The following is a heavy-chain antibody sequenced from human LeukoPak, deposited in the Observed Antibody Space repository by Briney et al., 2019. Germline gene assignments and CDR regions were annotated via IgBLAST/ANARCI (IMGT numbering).Heavy chain of an antibody. Sequence: GGSLRLSCAASGFTFSSYGMHWVRQAPGKGLEWVAVIWYDGSNKYYADSVKGRFTISRDNSKNTLYLQMNSLRAEDTAVYYCANLPLYDSSGYYSDYWGQGTLVTVSS. CDR2: IWYDGSNK. CDR3: ANLPLYDSSGYYSDY. J-gene: IGHJ4*02. CDR1: GFTFSSYG. V-gene: IGHV3-33*06. D-gene: IGHD3-22*01.